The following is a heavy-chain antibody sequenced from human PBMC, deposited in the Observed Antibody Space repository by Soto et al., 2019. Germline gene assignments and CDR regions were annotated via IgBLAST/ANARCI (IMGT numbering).Heavy chain of an antibody. CDR1: GGSISSGDHY. V-gene: IGHV4-30-4*01. Sequence: QVQLQESGPGLVKPSQTLSLTCTVSGGSISSGDHYWTWIRQPPGKGLEWIGSIHYSGSTYHNPSLERRVTISLDTSKNQFSLKLSSVTAADTALYYCARRKFYSSGWYLPDYWGQGTLVTVSS. CDR2: IHYSGST. J-gene: IGHJ4*02. D-gene: IGHD6-19*01. CDR3: ARRKFYSSGWYLPDY.